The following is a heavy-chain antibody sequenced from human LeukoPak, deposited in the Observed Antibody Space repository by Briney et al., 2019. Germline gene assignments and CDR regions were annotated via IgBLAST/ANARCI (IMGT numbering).Heavy chain of an antibody. D-gene: IGHD3-16*01. CDR3: ARVRDENLWGSYDT. CDR1: GFTFSSYR. J-gene: IGHJ5*02. CDR2: ISVSSSYI. V-gene: IGHV3-21*01. Sequence: GGSLRLSCAASGFTFSSYRMNWVRQAPGKGLEWVSSISVSSSYIYYADSVKGRFTISRDNAKNSLYLQMNSLRAEDTAVYYCARVRDENLWGSYDTWGRGTLVTVSS.